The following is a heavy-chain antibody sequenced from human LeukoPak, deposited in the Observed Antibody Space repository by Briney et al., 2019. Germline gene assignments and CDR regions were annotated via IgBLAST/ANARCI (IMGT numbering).Heavy chain of an antibody. CDR3: TRNGDYNLDY. CDR1: GGSLSVYY. J-gene: IGHJ4*02. Sequence: SETLSLTCAVYGGSLSVYYWSWIREPPGKGVEWIGEIHHGGSPSYNPSLKSRVTISLDTSKNQLSLKLSSVTATDTAVYYCTRNGDYNLDYWGQGALVTVSS. V-gene: IGHV4-34*01. CDR2: IHHGGSP. D-gene: IGHD4-17*01.